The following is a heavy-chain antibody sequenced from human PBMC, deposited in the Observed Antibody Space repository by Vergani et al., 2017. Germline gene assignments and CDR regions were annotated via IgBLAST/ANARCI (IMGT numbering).Heavy chain of an antibody. Sequence: EVQLVESGGGPVKPGGSLRLSCAVSGFPLSSYSMNWVRQAPGKGLEWVSSISSGRGYIYYADSVKGRFTISRDNAKNSLYLQMNSLRAEDTAVYYCARGQHSSGWYPGHFDLWGRGTLVTGSS. D-gene: IGHD6-19*01. CDR2: ISSGRGYI. CDR3: ARGQHSSGWYPGHFDL. J-gene: IGHJ2*01. CDR1: GFPLSSYS. V-gene: IGHV3-21*01.